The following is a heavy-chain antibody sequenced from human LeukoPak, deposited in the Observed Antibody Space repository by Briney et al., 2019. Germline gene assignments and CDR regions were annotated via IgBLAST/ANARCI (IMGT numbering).Heavy chain of an antibody. Sequence: GRSLRLSCAASGFTFSSYAMHWVRQAPGKGLEWVAVISYDGGNKYYADSVKGRFTISRDNSKNTLYLQMNSLRAEDTAVYYCARDIWPAPRFSLRNWGQGTLVTVSS. CDR1: GFTFSSYA. J-gene: IGHJ4*02. CDR3: ARDIWPAPRFSLRN. V-gene: IGHV3-30-3*01. D-gene: IGHD3-10*01. CDR2: ISYDGGNK.